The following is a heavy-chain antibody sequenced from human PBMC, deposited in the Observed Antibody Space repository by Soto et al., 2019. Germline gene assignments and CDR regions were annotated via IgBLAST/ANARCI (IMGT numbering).Heavy chain of an antibody. D-gene: IGHD6-13*01. CDR1: GGTFSSYT. J-gene: IGHJ6*03. Sequence: GASVKVSCKASGGTFSSYTITWVRQAPGQGLEWMGRIIPILGIANYAQKFQGRVTITADKSTSTAYMELSSLRSEDTAVYYCARDSLPAAAGPPPFYYYYMDVWGKGTTVTVSS. CDR3: ARDSLPAAAGPPPFYYYYMDV. CDR2: IIPILGIA. V-gene: IGHV1-69*04.